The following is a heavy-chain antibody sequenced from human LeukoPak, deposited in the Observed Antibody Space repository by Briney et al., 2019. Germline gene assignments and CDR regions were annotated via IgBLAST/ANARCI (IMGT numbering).Heavy chain of an antibody. CDR3: AKDLSVDVSIAVAGTNWFDP. CDR1: GFTFSSYA. D-gene: IGHD6-19*01. J-gene: IGHJ5*02. V-gene: IGHV3-23*01. CDR2: ISASGGST. Sequence: WGSLRLSCAASGFTFSSYAMSWVRQAPGKGLEWVSAISASGGSTYYADSVKGRFTISRDNSKNTLYLQMNSLRAEDTAVYYCAKDLSVDVSIAVAGTNWFDPWGQGTLVTVSS.